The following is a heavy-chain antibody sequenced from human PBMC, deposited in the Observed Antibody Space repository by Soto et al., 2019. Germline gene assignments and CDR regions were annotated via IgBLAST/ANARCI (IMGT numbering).Heavy chain of an antibody. J-gene: IGHJ4*02. CDR2: IIPILGIA. CDR3: ARDIRRFGELSPHSG. V-gene: IGHV1-69*08. Sequence: QVQLVQSGAEVKKPGSSVKVSCKASGGTFSSYTISWVRQAPGQGLEWMGRIIPILGIANYAQKFEGRVTITADQSTSTGYMELSSLRSEDTAVYYCARDIRRFGELSPHSGGGQGTLVTVSS. CDR1: GGTFSSYT. D-gene: IGHD3-10*01.